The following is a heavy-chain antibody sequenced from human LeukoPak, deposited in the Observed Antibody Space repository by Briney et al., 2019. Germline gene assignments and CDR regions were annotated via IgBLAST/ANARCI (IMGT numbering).Heavy chain of an antibody. CDR2: IIPILGIA. J-gene: IGHJ3*02. D-gene: IGHD3-16*02. Sequence: SVKVSCKASGGTFSSYAISWVRQSPGQGLEWMGRIIPILGIANYAQKFQGRVTITADKSTSTAYMELSSLRSEDTAVYYCASLGELSDYDAFDIWGQGTMVTVSS. CDR3: ASLGELSDYDAFDI. V-gene: IGHV1-69*04. CDR1: GGTFSSYA.